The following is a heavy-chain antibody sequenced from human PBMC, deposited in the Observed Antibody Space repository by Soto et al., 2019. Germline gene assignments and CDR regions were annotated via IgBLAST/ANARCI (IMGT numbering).Heavy chain of an antibody. Sequence: ASVKVSCKASGYTFSRYDFNWVRQAPGQGLEWMGWMNTDNGNTDSAQKFQGRVTLTRDTSIRTAYMELSALTSDDTAMYYCARGGDYGDYPFDYWGQ. CDR1: GYTFSRYD. V-gene: IGHV1-8*01. CDR2: MNTDNGNT. CDR3: ARGGDYGDYPFDY. D-gene: IGHD4-17*01. J-gene: IGHJ4*02.